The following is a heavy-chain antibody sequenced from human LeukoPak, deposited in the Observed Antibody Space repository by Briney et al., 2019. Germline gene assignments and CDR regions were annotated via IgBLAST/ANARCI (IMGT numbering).Heavy chain of an antibody. CDR1: GFTFSSYA. CDR2: ISGSGGST. J-gene: IGHJ5*02. V-gene: IGHV3-23*01. CDR3: AKVNSAYDFWSGYYTSVSGWFDP. Sequence: PGGSLRLSCAASGFTFSSYAMSWVRQAPGKGLEWVPAISGSGGSTYYADSVKGRFTISRDNSKNTLYLQMNSLRAEDTAVYYCAKVNSAYDFWSGYYTSVSGWFDPWGQGTLVTVSS. D-gene: IGHD3-3*01.